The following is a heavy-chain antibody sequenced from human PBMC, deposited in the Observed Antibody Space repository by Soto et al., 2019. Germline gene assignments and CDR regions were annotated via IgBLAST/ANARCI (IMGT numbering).Heavy chain of an antibody. Sequence: QITLKESGPTLVKPTQTLTLTCTLSGFSLTTQGVHVGWIRQPPGKALEWLALIYWGDNEVYSTSLKNRLTITKDTSKSQVVLTLATVDPVDNATYYCGYRDFGDYFFPFWGQVILVNVSS. V-gene: IGHV2-5*02. D-gene: IGHD4-17*01. J-gene: IGHJ4*02. CDR3: GYRDFGDYFFPF. CDR2: IYWGDNE. CDR1: GFSLTTQGVH.